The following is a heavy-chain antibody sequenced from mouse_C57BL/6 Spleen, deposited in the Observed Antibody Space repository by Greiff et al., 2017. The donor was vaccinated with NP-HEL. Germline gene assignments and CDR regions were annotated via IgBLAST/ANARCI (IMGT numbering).Heavy chain of an antibody. CDR1: GYSITSGYY. V-gene: IGHV3-6*01. CDR3: ARDMRD. D-gene: IGHD2-3*01. CDR2: ISYDGSN. J-gene: IGHJ3*01. Sequence: EVQLQESGPGLVKPSQSLSLTCSVTGYSITSGYYWNWIRQFPGNKLEWMGYISYDGSNNYNPSLKNRISITRDTSKNQFFLKLNSVTTEDTATYYCARDMRDWGQGTLVTVSA.